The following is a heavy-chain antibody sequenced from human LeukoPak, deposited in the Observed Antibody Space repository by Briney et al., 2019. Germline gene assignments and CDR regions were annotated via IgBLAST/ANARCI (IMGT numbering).Heavy chain of an antibody. CDR3: ARDPDGVAVAGTLDDY. J-gene: IGHJ4*02. CDR2: ISAYNGNT. V-gene: IGHV1-18*01. CDR1: GYTFTSYG. D-gene: IGHD6-19*01. Sequence: ASVKVSCKASGYTFTSYGISWERQAPGQGLEWMGWISAYNGNTNYAQKLQGRVTMTTDTSTSTAYMELRSLRSDDTAVYYCARDPDGVAVAGTLDDYWGQGTLVTVSS.